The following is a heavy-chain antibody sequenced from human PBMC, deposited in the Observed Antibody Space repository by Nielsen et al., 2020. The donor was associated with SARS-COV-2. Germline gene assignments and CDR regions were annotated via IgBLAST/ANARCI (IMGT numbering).Heavy chain of an antibody. CDR2: IGVSGGGT. D-gene: IGHD1-14*01. Sequence: GESLKISCAASGFTFSNFAMNWVRQAPGKGLEWVSTIGVSGGGTYYADSLKGRFTISRDNSNNTLFLQMKNLTSEDTAVYYCVKSRVRITTRDTVAKYFFDFWGQGTLVTVSS. CDR3: VKSRVRITTRDTVAKYFFDF. CDR1: GFTFSNFA. J-gene: IGHJ4*02. V-gene: IGHV3-23*01.